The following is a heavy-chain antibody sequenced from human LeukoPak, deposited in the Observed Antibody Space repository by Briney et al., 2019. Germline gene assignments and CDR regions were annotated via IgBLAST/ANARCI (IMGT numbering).Heavy chain of an antibody. V-gene: IGHV4-31*03. CDR3: ARVVAYDSTGYYLYYFDY. CDR1: GGSISSGGYY. D-gene: IGHD3-22*01. J-gene: IGHJ4*02. CDR2: IHYSGDT. Sequence: SQTLSLTCTVSGGSISSGGYYWSWIRQHPGKGLEWIGYIHYSGDTYYSPSLKSRFTISVDTSKNQFSLRLRSVTAADTAVYYCARVVAYDSTGYYLYYFDYWGQGTLVTVAA.